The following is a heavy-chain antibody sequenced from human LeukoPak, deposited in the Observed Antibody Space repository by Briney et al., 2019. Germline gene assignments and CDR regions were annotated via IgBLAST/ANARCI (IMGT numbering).Heavy chain of an antibody. CDR2: IRYDGSNK. J-gene: IGHJ4*02. Sequence: GGSLRLSCAASGFTFSSYGMHWVRQAPGKGLEWVAFIRYDGSNKYYADSVKGRFTISRDNSKNTLYLQMNSLRAEDTAVYYCAKDYYYGSGSPFDYWGRGTLVTVSS. V-gene: IGHV3-30*02. CDR3: AKDYYYGSGSPFDY. D-gene: IGHD3-10*01. CDR1: GFTFSSYG.